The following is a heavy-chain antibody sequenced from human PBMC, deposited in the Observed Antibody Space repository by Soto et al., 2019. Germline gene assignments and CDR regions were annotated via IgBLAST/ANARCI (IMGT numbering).Heavy chain of an antibody. V-gene: IGHV3-33*01. Sequence: GGSLRLSWAASGFTFSSDVMHWVRQAPGKGLEWVAVIWYDGSNKYYADSVKGRFTISRDNSKNTLYLQMNSLRAEDTAVYYCARDPAGITQLERRPNRYFDYWGQGTLVTVSS. J-gene: IGHJ4*02. CDR2: IWYDGSNK. CDR3: ARDPAGITQLERRPNRYFDY. CDR1: GFTFSSDV. D-gene: IGHD1-1*01.